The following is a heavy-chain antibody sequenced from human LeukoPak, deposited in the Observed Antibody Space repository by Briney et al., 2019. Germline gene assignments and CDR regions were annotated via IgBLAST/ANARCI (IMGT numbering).Heavy chain of an antibody. Sequence: GGSLRLSCAASGFTFSSYALSWVRQAPGKGLEWVSAISGTGGSTYYADSVKGRFTISRDNSKNTLYLQMNSLRAEDTAVYYCAKFLPTHIVVANYYFDYWGQGTLVTVSS. J-gene: IGHJ4*02. CDR2: ISGTGGST. D-gene: IGHD2-21*01. V-gene: IGHV3-23*01. CDR1: GFTFSSYA. CDR3: AKFLPTHIVVANYYFDY.